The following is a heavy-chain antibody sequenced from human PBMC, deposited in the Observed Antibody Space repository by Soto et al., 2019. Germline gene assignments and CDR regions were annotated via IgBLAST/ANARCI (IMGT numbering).Heavy chain of an antibody. CDR1: GYTFTGYY. CDR3: ARSNPWELLYFDD. D-gene: IGHD1-26*01. J-gene: IGHJ4*02. CDR2: INPNSGGT. Sequence: ASVKVSCKASGYTFTGYYMHWVRQAPGQGLEWMGWINPNSGGTNYAQKFQGWVTMTRDTSISTAYMELSRLRSDDTAVYYCARSNPWELLYFDDWGQGTLVTVSS. V-gene: IGHV1-2*04.